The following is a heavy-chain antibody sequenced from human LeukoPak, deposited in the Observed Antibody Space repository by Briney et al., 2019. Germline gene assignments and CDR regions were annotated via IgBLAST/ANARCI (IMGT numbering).Heavy chain of an antibody. J-gene: IGHJ4*02. Sequence: LPGGSLRLSCAASEFTFSTYGMHWVRQAPGKGLEWVAVISYDGSYKFYADSVKGRFTISRDNSKSTLYLQMNSLRAEDTAVYYCAKDRYSGLNTIDYWGQGTLVTVPS. CDR1: EFTFSTYG. CDR3: AKDRYSGLNTIDY. D-gene: IGHD6-13*01. CDR2: ISYDGSYK. V-gene: IGHV3-30*18.